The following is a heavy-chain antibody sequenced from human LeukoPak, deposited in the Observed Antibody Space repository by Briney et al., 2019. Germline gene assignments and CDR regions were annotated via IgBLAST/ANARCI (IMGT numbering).Heavy chain of an antibody. V-gene: IGHV3-7*01. Sequence: GGSLILSCSASGFPFSNQWMSWVRQAPGRGLEWVANIKQDGSEKYYVDSVKGRFTISRDNAKNSLYLQMNSLRAEDTAVYYCARDYYYDSSDYWGQGALVTVSS. CDR2: IKQDGSEK. D-gene: IGHD3-22*01. CDR3: ARDYYYDSSDY. J-gene: IGHJ4*02. CDR1: GFPFSNQW.